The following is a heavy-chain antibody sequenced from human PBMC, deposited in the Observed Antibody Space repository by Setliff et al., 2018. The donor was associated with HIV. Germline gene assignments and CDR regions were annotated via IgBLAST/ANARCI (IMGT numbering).Heavy chain of an antibody. D-gene: IGHD3-9*01. Sequence: PSETLSLTCKVSGAAVTSSAFYWAWIRQPPGKGLEWIGSVYHSGTSYYKASLKNRVTMSVDSSKSQFSLKVRSVTAADTAIYYCARHAGDYEIQTGHYYRMDVWGRGATVTVSS. CDR2: VYHSGTS. J-gene: IGHJ6*03. V-gene: IGHV4-39*01. CDR1: GAAVTSSAFY. CDR3: ARHAGDYEIQTGHYYRMDV.